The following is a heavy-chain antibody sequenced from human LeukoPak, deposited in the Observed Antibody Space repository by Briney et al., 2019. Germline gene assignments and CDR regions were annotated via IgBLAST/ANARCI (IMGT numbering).Heavy chain of an antibody. D-gene: IGHD1-7*01. CDR2: IYTSGST. CDR1: GGSISSGSYY. CDR3: ARDGGHNWNYDS. Sequence: SETLSLTCTVSGGSISSGSYYWSWIRQPAGKGLEWIGRIYTSGSTNYNPSLKSRVTISVDTSKNQFSLRLSSVTAADTAVYYCARDGGHNWNYDSWGQGTLVTVSS. V-gene: IGHV4-61*02. J-gene: IGHJ5*01.